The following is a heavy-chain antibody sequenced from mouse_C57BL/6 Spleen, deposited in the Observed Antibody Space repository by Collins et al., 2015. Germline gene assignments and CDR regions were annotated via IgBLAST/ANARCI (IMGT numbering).Heavy chain of an antibody. V-gene: IGHV9-2-1*01. D-gene: IGHD2-10*01. CDR2: INTETGEP. J-gene: IGHJ4*01. CDR1: GYTFTDYS. Sequence: QIQLVQSGPELKKPGETVKISCKASGYTFTDYSMHWVKQAPGKGLKWMGWINTETGEPTYADDFKGRFAFSLETSASTAYLQINNLKNEDTATYFCAPYYGNWGDYWGQGTSVTVSS. CDR3: APYYGNWGDY.